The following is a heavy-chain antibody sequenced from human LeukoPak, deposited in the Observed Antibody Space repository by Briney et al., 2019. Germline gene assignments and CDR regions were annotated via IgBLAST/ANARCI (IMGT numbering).Heavy chain of an antibody. CDR2: IYYSGST. Sequence: KTSETLSLTCTVSGGSISSSSYYWGWIRQPPGKGLEWLGSIYYSGSTDYTPSLQSRVTISVDTSKNQFSLKLSSVTAADTAVYYCARLGSGSYKGYFQRWGQGTLVTVSS. CDR3: ARLGSGSYKGYFQR. D-gene: IGHD1-26*01. V-gene: IGHV4-39*01. J-gene: IGHJ1*01. CDR1: GGSISSSSYY.